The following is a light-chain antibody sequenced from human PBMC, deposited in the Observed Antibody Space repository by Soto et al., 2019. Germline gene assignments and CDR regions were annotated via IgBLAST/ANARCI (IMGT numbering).Light chain of an antibody. CDR2: YDS. CDR3: QVWDSSSDHPEV. V-gene: IGLV3-21*04. CDR1: NIGRKS. Sequence: SYELTQPPSVSVAPGKTARITCGGNNIGRKSVHWYQQKPGQAPVLVIYYDSDRPSGIPERFSGSNSGNTATLTISRVEAGDEADYYCQVWDSSSDHPEVFGGGTKLTVL. J-gene: IGLJ2*01.